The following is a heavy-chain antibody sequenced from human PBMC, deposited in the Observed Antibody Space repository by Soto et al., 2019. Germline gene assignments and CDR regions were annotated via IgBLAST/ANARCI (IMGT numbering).Heavy chain of an antibody. J-gene: IGHJ6*02. Sequence: XESLTISCKGSGYSFTSYWISWVGQMPGKGLEWMGRIDPSDSYTNYSPSFQGHVTISADKSISTAYLQWSSLKASDTAMYYCAGLAGYSSPSYYYYGMDVWGQGTTVTVSS. CDR2: IDPSDSYT. CDR1: GYSFTSYW. V-gene: IGHV5-10-1*01. CDR3: AGLAGYSSPSYYYYGMDV. D-gene: IGHD6-6*01.